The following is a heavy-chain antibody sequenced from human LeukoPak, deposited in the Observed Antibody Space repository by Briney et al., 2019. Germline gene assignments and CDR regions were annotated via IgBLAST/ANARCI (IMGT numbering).Heavy chain of an antibody. V-gene: IGHV3-20*04. D-gene: IGHD2-2*01. CDR3: ARGKYQLLSGYYYYMDV. CDR1: GFTYDVYG. CDR2: INWCGGRI. J-gene: IGHJ6*03. Sequence: GGSLSLSCAPSGFTYDVYGMSGVRQAPGGGLEGGSGINWCGGRIGYAHPVTGGFTISRDKDKNSMYLQMNSLRAEETALYFCARGKYQLLSGYYYYMDVWGKGTTVTVSS.